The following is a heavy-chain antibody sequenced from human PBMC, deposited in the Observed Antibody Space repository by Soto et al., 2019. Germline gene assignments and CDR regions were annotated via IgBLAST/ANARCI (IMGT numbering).Heavy chain of an antibody. J-gene: IGHJ4*02. CDR1: VFTFSSYS. V-gene: IGHV3-21*01. D-gene: IGHD2-15*01. CDR2: ISSSSSYI. Sequence: PVGSLRLSCASSVFTFSSYSMNWVRQAPGKWLEWVSSISSSSSYIYYADSVKGRFTISRDNAKNSLYLQMNSLRAEDTAVYYCASRCSGGICYRSQGALVIVSS. CDR3: ASRCSGGICY.